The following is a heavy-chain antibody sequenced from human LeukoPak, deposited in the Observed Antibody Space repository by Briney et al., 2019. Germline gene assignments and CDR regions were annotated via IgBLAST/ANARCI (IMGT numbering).Heavy chain of an antibody. CDR1: GFSLRSYA. CDR2: ISASSNYK. D-gene: IGHD2/OR15-2a*01. J-gene: IGHJ2*01. V-gene: IGHV3-23*01. CDR3: VRGQRSCNSATCHLWYFDL. Sequence: GGSLTLSCVASGFSLRSYALSWVRQAPGKGLEWVSEISASSNYKYYADSVKGRFTISRDNSQNTFFLQMNSPGAEDTALYYCVRGQRSCNSATCHLWYFDLWGRGTLVSVSS.